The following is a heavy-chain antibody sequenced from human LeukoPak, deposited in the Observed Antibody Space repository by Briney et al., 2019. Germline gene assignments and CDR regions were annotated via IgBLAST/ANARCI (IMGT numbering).Heavy chain of an antibody. D-gene: IGHD3-16*02. J-gene: IGHJ4*02. Sequence: ASVKVSCKASGHTFTSYYMHWVRQAPGQGLEWMGIINPSGGSTTYAQKFQGRVTMTRDTSTSTDYVELSSLRSEDTAVYYCARAEAAFGGVIDPFDYWGQGSLVTVSS. V-gene: IGHV1-46*01. CDR1: GHTFTSYY. CDR3: ARAEAAFGGVIDPFDY. CDR2: INPSGGST.